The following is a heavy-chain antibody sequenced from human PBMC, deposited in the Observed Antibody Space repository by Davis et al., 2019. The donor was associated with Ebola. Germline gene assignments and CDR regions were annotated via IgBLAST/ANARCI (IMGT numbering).Heavy chain of an antibody. CDR1: GGSISSYY. CDR3: AIGIAAQVDY. Sequence: PSETLSLTCTVYGGSISSYYWSWIRQPAGKGLEWIGRIYTSGSTNYNPALKSRVTMSVDTSKNQFSPKLNSVTAADTAVYYCAIGIAAQVDYWGQGTLVTVSS. D-gene: IGHD6-6*01. CDR2: IYTSGST. V-gene: IGHV4-4*07. J-gene: IGHJ4*02.